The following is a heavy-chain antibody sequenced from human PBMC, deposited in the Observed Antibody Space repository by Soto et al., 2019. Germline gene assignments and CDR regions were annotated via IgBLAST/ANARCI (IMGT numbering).Heavy chain of an antibody. D-gene: IGHD3-16*01. J-gene: IGHJ5*02. V-gene: IGHV4-4*07. CDR3: ARVPIDTYMIYWSDP. Sequence: SETLSLTSPFSSVSINSLYLAWMRKPAGKGLEWIGRIHSSGTTNYIPSLESRVTISLDTSKNQFSLKLTSVTAADTAVYYCARVPIDTYMIYWSDPWGQGTLVNVSS. CDR1: SVSINSLY. CDR2: IHSSGTT.